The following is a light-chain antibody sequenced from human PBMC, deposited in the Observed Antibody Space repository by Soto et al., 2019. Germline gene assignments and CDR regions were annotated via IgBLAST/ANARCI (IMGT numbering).Light chain of an antibody. CDR3: QTWGPGIHV. Sequence: QPVLTQSPSASASLGASVKLTCTLSSGHSSYAVAWHQQQPEKGPRYLMKINSDGSHSKGDGIPDRFSGSSSGTERYLTISSLQSEDEAAYYCQTWGPGIHVVGTGTKV. J-gene: IGLJ1*01. V-gene: IGLV4-69*01. CDR2: INSDGSH. CDR1: SGHSSYA.